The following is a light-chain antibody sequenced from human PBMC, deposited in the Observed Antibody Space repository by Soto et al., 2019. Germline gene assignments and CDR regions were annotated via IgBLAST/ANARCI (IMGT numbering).Light chain of an antibody. Sequence: QSVLTQPPSVSAAPGQKVTISCSGNNSNIGNNYVSWYQQLPGTAPKLLIYDNIKRPPVIPDRFSGSKSGTSATLAISGLQTGDEADYYCGTWDSSLTAVVFGGRTKVTVL. CDR1: NSNIGNNY. V-gene: IGLV1-51*01. J-gene: IGLJ2*01. CDR3: GTWDSSLTAVV. CDR2: DNI.